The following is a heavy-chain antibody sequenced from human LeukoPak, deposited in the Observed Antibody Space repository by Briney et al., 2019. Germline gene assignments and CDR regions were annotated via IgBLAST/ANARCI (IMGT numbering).Heavy chain of an antibody. D-gene: IGHD3-16*01. CDR1: GYTFTGYY. CDR2: ITPKNGGT. CDR3: ARLINGGRAFDI. V-gene: IGHV1-2*02. J-gene: IGHJ3*02. Sequence: GASVKVSCKASGYTFTGYYMHWVRQAPGQGLEWMGWITPKNGGTNYAQKFHGRVTISSDTSMSTTYMELTSLKSDDTALYYCARLINGGRAFDIWGQGTVVTVSS.